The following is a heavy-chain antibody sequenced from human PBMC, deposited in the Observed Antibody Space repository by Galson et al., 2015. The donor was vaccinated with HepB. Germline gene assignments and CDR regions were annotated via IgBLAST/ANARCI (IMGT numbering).Heavy chain of an antibody. V-gene: IGHV3-23*01. CDR1: GFTFANYA. J-gene: IGHJ2*01. CDR2: ITGSGDGT. CDR3: AALVRTASYWYFDL. D-gene: IGHD1-1*01. Sequence: SLRLSCAASGFTFANYALTWVRQAPGKGLEWVSTITGSGDGTFYAESVKGRFTISRDNSKHTLYLQMDSLRADDTAVYYCAALVRTASYWYFDLWGRGTLVTVSS.